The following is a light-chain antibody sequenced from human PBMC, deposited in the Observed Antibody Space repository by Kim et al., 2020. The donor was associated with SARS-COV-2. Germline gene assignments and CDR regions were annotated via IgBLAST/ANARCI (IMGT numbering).Light chain of an antibody. J-gene: IGLJ2*01. CDR1: DVGVYNY. V-gene: IGLV2-14*01. Sequence: QSALTQPASVSGSPGQSITISCSDVGVYNYVSWYQQYPGKAPKLMIYDVSKRPSGVSNRFSGSRSGNTASLTISGLQAEDEADYYCSSYTSSSTLVFGGGTQLTVL. CDR3: SSYTSSSTLV. CDR2: DVS.